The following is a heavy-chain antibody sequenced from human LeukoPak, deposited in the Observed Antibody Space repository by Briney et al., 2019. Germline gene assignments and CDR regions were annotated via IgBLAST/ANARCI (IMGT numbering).Heavy chain of an antibody. CDR2: ISRTSDYI. J-gene: IGHJ5*02. V-gene: IGHV3-21*06. D-gene: IGHD2-21*01. CDR3: AKGASYCGGDCSVFDP. Sequence: PGGSLRLSCAASGFTFSEYSLNWVRQAPGKGLEWVSSISRTSDYIYYADSVKGRFTVSRDNAQNSLFLQMHSLRAEDTAVYYCAKGASYCGGDCSVFDPWGQGTLVTVSS. CDR1: GFTFSEYS.